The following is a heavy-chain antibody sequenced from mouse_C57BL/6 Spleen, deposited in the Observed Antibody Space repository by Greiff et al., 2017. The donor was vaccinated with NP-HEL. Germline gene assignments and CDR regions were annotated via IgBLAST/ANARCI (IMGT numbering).Heavy chain of an antibody. CDR2: IYPRSGNT. V-gene: IGHV1-81*01. D-gene: IGHD2-3*01. CDR1: GYTFTSYG. CDR3: DRDIGYSYAMDY. J-gene: IGHJ4*01. Sequence: LVESGAELARPGASVKLSCKASGYTFTSYGISWVKQRTGQGLEWIGEIYPRSGNTYYNEKFKGKATLTADKSSSTAYMELRSLTSEDSAVYFCDRDIGYSYAMDYWGQGTSVTVSS.